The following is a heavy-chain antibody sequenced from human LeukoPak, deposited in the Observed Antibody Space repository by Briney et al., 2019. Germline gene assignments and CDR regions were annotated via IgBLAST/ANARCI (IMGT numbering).Heavy chain of an antibody. CDR1: GFTFSFYA. CDR2: ISGSGT. Sequence: GGSLRLSCAASGFTFSFYAMSWVRQAPGKGLEWVSTISGSGTYYADSVKGRFTISRDNSKNTLYLQMNSLRAEDTAVYYCAKGFSRYYYGSGSYSEILFDYWGQGTLVTVSS. J-gene: IGHJ4*02. V-gene: IGHV3-23*01. CDR3: AKGFSRYYYGSGSYSEILFDY. D-gene: IGHD3-10*01.